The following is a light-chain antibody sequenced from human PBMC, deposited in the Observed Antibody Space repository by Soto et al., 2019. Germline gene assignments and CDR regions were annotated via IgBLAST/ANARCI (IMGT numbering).Light chain of an antibody. CDR1: QTIDNT. V-gene: IGKV3-15*01. CDR3: QQYTDWPRT. J-gene: IGKJ1*01. CDR2: DAS. Sequence: IGITHPPATLSLSQGERATLSCRASQTIDNTLAWYQRKPGQAPRLLIYDASTRATGVPARFSGSGSGTDFTLTISSLQSEDFAVYYCQQYTDWPRTFGQGTKVDIK.